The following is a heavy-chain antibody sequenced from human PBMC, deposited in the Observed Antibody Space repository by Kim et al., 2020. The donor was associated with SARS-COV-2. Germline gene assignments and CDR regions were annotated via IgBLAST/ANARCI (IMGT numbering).Heavy chain of an antibody. CDR3: ARRGDSSGTSWFDP. CDR2: IYYSGNT. D-gene: IGHD6-19*01. V-gene: IGHV4-39*01. J-gene: IGHJ5*02. Sequence: SETLSLTCTVSGGSISSSSYYWGWIRQPPGKGLEWIGSIYYSGNTYYNPSLKSRVTISVDTSKNQFSLRLSSVTAADTAVYSCARRGDSSGTSWFDPWGQGTLVTVSS. CDR1: GGSISSSSYY.